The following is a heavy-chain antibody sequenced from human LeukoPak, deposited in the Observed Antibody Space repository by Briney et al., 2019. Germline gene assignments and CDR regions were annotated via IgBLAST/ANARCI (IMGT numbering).Heavy chain of an antibody. D-gene: IGHD3-3*01. CDR2: ISGSGGST. V-gene: IGHV3-23*01. CDR1: GFTVSSNY. CDR3: AKSTDYDFWIFQH. Sequence: HPGGSLRLSCAASGFTVSSNYMSWVRQAPGKGLEWVSAISGSGGSTYHADSVKGRFTISRDNSKNTLYLQMNSLRAEDTAVYYCAKSTDYDFWIFQHWGQGTLVIVSS. J-gene: IGHJ1*01.